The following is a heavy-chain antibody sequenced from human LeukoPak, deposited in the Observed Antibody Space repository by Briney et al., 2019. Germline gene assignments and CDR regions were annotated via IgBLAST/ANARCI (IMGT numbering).Heavy chain of an antibody. V-gene: IGHV4-59*01. CDR2: IYYTGST. Sequence: SETLSLTCTLAGGSISSYYWSWIRQPPGKALEWIGYIYYTGSTSYNPSLTSRVTISVDTSENQFSLKLSSVTAADTAIYYCARGKRYSYGFGIFDYWGQGSLVTVSS. CDR3: ARGKRYSYGFGIFDY. J-gene: IGHJ4*02. CDR1: GGSISSYY. D-gene: IGHD5-18*01.